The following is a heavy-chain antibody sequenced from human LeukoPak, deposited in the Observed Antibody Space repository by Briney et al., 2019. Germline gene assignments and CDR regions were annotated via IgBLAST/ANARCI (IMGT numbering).Heavy chain of an antibody. CDR2: IHYSGTT. J-gene: IGHJ4*02. CDR3: VRSHGAY. D-gene: IGHD4/OR15-4a*01. CDR1: GDSINNYY. V-gene: IGHV4-59*01. Sequence: PSETLSLTCTVSGDSINNYYWSWIRQPPGKGLEWIWYIHYSGTTTYNPSLKSRVTISLGTSKIQFSLKLSSVTTADTAVYYCVRSHGAYWGQGILVTVSS.